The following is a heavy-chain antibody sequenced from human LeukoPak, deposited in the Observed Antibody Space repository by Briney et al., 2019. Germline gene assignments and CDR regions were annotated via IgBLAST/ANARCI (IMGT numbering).Heavy chain of an antibody. J-gene: IGHJ4*02. D-gene: IGHD5-18*01. CDR3: ARPLRGYTYGYY. Sequence: GGSLRLSCAASGFTFSSYAMSWVRLARGKGLEWVSAISGSGGSTYYADSVKGRFTISRDNSKNTLYLQMNSLRAEDTAVYYCARPLRGYTYGYYWCQGTLVTVSS. CDR2: ISGSGGST. V-gene: IGHV3-23*01. CDR1: GFTFSSYA.